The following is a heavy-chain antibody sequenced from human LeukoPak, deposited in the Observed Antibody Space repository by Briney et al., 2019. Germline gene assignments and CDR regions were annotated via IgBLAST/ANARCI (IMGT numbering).Heavy chain of an antibody. CDR1: GYTFISYD. Sequence: ASVKVSCKASGYTFISYDINWVRQATGQGLEWVGWINPNSGGTNYAQKFQGRVTMTRDTSISTAYMELSRLRSDDTAVYYCAREIVVVIPNWFDPWGQGTLVTVSS. D-gene: IGHD3-22*01. J-gene: IGHJ5*02. CDR2: INPNSGGT. V-gene: IGHV1-2*02. CDR3: AREIVVVIPNWFDP.